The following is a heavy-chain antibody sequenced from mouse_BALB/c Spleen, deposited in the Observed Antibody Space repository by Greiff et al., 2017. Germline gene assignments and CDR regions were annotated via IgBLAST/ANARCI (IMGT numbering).Heavy chain of an antibody. Sequence: EVKLMESGPGLVKPSQSLSLTCSVTGYSITSGYYWNWIRQFPGNKLEWMGYISYDGSNNYNPSLKNRISITRDTSKNQFFLKLNSVTTEDTATYYCARFDLQFAYWGQGTLVTVSA. V-gene: IGHV3-6*02. CDR2: ISYDGSN. CDR3: ARFDLQFAY. J-gene: IGHJ3*01. D-gene: IGHD2-4*01. CDR1: GYSITSGYY.